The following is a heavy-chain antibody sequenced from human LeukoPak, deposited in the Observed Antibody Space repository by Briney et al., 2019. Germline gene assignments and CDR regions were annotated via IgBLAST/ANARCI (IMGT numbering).Heavy chain of an antibody. D-gene: IGHD2-15*01. J-gene: IGHJ6*02. V-gene: IGHV1-24*01. Sequence: ASVKVSCKVSGDTLTELSMHWVRQAPGKGLEWMGGFDPEDGETIYAQKFQGRVTMTEDTSTDTAYMELSSLRSEDTAVYYCARGADMTGSDGMDVWGQGTTVTVSS. CDR3: ARGADMTGSDGMDV. CDR1: GDTLTELS. CDR2: FDPEDGET.